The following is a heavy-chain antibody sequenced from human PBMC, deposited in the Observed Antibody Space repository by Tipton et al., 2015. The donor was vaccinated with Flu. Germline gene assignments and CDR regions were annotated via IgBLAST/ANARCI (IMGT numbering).Heavy chain of an antibody. J-gene: IGHJ6*02. Sequence: GSLRLSCVASGFTFSSYDMHWVRQATGKGLEWVSAINTGGNTFYPDSVKGRFTISRDNAKNSLYLQLNSLRAGDTAVYYCARAGNNYYGMDVWGQGTTVTVPS. D-gene: IGHD1/OR15-1a*01. CDR2: INTGGNT. CDR1: GFTFSSYD. CDR3: ARAGNNYYGMDV. V-gene: IGHV3-13*01.